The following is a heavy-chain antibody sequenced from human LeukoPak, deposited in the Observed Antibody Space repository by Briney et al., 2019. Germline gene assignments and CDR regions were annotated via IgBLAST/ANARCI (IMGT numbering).Heavy chain of an antibody. CDR1: GGSFSGYY. Sequence: SETLSLTCAVYGGSFSGYYWSWIRQPPGKGLEWIGEINHSGSTNYNPSLKSRVTISVDTSKNQSSLKLSSVTAADTSVYYCARHSGLRSPFDPWGQGTLVTVSS. CDR3: ARHSGLRSPFDP. J-gene: IGHJ5*02. V-gene: IGHV4-34*01. CDR2: INHSGST. D-gene: IGHD3-3*01.